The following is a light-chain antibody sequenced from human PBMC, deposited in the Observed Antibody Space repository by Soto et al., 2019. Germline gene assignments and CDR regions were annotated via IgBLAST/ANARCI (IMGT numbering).Light chain of an antibody. J-gene: IGKJ4*01. CDR3: QQRSSWPLT. CDR2: DAS. CDR1: QSVKSL. V-gene: IGKV3-11*01. Sequence: EIVLTQSPATLSLSPGERATLSCRASQSVKSLLGWYQQRPGQAPRLVIYDASYRATGIPARFSGSGWGTDVTLTISSLEPEDFGVYYCQQRSSWPLTFGGGTKVEI.